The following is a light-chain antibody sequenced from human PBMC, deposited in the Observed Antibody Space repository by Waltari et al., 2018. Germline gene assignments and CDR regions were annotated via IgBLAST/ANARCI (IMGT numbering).Light chain of an antibody. J-gene: IGLJ2*01. V-gene: IGLV3-1*01. CDR1: KLGEKY. CDR2: HDT. Sequence: SYDLTQPPSVSASPGQTASIACFGDKLGEKYVSWYQQKPGQSPVLVIYHDTKRPSVIPGRFSAANAGNTATLTVSETQAVDEASYYCQTWDSNTVVFGGGTTLTVL. CDR3: QTWDSNTVV.